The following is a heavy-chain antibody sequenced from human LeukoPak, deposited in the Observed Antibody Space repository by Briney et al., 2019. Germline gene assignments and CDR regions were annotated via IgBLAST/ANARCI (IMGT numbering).Heavy chain of an antibody. CDR3: ARSFGVVTEPDY. CDR1: GFTFSSYA. V-gene: IGHV3-30-3*01. CDR2: ISYDGSNK. D-gene: IGHD3-3*01. J-gene: IGHJ4*02. Sequence: GRSLGLSCAASGFTFSSYAMHWVRQAPGKGLEWVAVISYDGSNKYYADSVKGRFTISRDNSKNTLYLQMNSLRAEDTAVYYCARSFGVVTEPDYWGQGTLVTVSS.